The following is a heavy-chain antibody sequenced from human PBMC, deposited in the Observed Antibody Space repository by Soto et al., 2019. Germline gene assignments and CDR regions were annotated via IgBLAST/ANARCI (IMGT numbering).Heavy chain of an antibody. CDR3: ARAVVQGTNWFDP. CDR2: ISSSSRTI. Sequence: PGGSLRLSCAASGFTFSSYSMNWVRQAPGKGLEWVSYISSSSRTIYYADSVKGRFTISRDNAKNSLYLQMNSLRDEGTAVYYCARAVVQGTNWFDPWGQGTLVTVSS. V-gene: IGHV3-48*02. J-gene: IGHJ5*02. CDR1: GFTFSSYS. D-gene: IGHD2-2*01.